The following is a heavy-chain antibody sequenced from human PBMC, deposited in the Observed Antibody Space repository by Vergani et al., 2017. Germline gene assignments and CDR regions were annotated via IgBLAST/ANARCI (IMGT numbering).Heavy chain of an antibody. J-gene: IGHJ2*01. Sequence: QLVQSGSELKKPGASVKVSCKASGFTFTSSAMQWVRQARGQRLEWIGWIVVGSGNTNYAQKFQERVTITRDMSTSTAYMELSSLRSEDTAVYYCAADHTYYDSSGYPRGNWYFDLWGRGTLVTVSS. V-gene: IGHV1-58*02. CDR1: GFTFTSSA. D-gene: IGHD3-22*01. CDR2: IVVGSGNT. CDR3: AADHTYYDSSGYPRGNWYFDL.